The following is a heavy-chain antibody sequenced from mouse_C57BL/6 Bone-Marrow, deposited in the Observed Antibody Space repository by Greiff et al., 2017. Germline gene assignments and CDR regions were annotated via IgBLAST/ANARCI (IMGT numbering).Heavy chain of an antibody. D-gene: IGHD1-1*01. J-gene: IGHJ3*01. CDR2: INYDGGST. V-gene: IGHV5-16*01. CDR3: ARDPYYYGSTWFAY. Sequence: EVKVVESEGGLVQPGSSMKLSCTASGFTFSDYYMAWVRQVPEKGLEWVANINYDGGSTYYLDSLKSRFIISRDNAKNILYLQMSSLKSEDTATYYCARDPYYYGSTWFAYWGQGTLVTVSA. CDR1: GFTFSDYY.